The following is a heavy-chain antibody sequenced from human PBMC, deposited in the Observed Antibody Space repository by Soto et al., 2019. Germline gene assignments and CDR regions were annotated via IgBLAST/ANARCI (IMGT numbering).Heavy chain of an antibody. J-gene: IGHJ4*02. CDR1: GYTFTDYY. V-gene: IGHV1-2*04. D-gene: IGHD3-22*01. CDR3: ARGEYYYDSSDLDY. CDR2: INPNSGGT. Sequence: ASVKVSCKASGYTFTDYYMHWVRQAPGQGLEWMGWINPNSGGTNYAQKFQGWVTMTRDTSISTAYMELSRLRSDDTAVYYCARGEYYYDSSDLDYWGQGTLVTVSS.